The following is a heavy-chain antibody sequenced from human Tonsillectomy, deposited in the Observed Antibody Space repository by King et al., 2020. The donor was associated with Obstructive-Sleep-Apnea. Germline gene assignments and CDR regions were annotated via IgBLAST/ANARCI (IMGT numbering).Heavy chain of an antibody. CDR1: GYTLTELS. CDR3: ATDGSGYDWDAFDI. Sequence: QLVQSGAEMKKPGASVKVSCKVSGYTLTELSMHWVRQAPGKGLEWIGGFYPADGETIYAQKFRGRVTMTEDTSTDTVYMELSSLRSEDTAVYYCATDGSGYDWDAFDIWGQGTMVTVSS. V-gene: IGHV1-24*01. CDR2: FYPADGET. D-gene: IGHD5-12*01. J-gene: IGHJ3*02.